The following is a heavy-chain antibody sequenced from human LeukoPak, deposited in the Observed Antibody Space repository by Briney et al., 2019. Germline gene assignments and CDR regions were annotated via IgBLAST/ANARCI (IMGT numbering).Heavy chain of an antibody. V-gene: IGHV3-23*01. CDR2: ISGSGGGT. CDR1: GFIFSRYD. Sequence: GGSLRLSCVASGFIFSRYDMHWVRQAPGKGLAWVSGISGSGGGTYYVDSVRGRFTISRDNSKNTLFLDMNNMRADDTAVYFCVKDNYADYASGGVDWYFDLWGRGTLVTVSS. D-gene: IGHD4-17*01. J-gene: IGHJ2*01. CDR3: VKDNYADYASGGVDWYFDL.